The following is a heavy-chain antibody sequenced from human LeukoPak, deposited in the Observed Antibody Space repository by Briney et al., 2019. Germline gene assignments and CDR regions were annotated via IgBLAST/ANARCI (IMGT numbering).Heavy chain of an antibody. V-gene: IGHV1-24*01. D-gene: IGHD1-26*01. J-gene: IGHJ2*01. Sequence: ASVKVSCKVSGYTLTELSMHWVRQAPGKGLEWMGGFDPEDGETIYAQKFQGRVTMTGDTSTDTAYMELSSLRSEDTAVYYCATTIVGATIHWYFDLWGRGTLVTVSS. CDR2: FDPEDGET. CDR3: ATTIVGATIHWYFDL. CDR1: GYTLTELS.